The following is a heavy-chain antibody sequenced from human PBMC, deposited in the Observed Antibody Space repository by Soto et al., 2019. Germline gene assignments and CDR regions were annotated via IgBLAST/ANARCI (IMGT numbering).Heavy chain of an antibody. J-gene: IGHJ6*02. CDR2: ISSSSSTI. D-gene: IGHD6-6*01. CDR1: GFTFSSYS. CDR3: ARGRSSSSFYHYGMDV. V-gene: IGHV3-48*02. Sequence: GGSLRLSCAASGFTFSSYSMNWVRQAPGKGLEWVSYISSSSSTIYYADSVKGRFTISRDNAKNSLYLQMNSLRDEDTAVFYCARGRSSSSFYHYGMDVWGQGTTVTVSS.